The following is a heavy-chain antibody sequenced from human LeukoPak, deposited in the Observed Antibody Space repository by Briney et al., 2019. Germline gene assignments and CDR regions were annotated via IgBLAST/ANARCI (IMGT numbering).Heavy chain of an antibody. J-gene: IGHJ5*02. Sequence: SETLSLTCTVSGGSISSTTYYWGCIRQPPGKGLEWIGSIYYSGSTYYNPSLKSRVTMSVDTSKNQFSLRLTSVTAADTAVYYCARHWSHSVAQFGRSYWFDPWGQGTLVTVSS. CDR3: ARHWSHSVAQFGRSYWFDP. D-gene: IGHD2-15*01. V-gene: IGHV4-39*01. CDR1: GGSISSTTYY. CDR2: IYYSGST.